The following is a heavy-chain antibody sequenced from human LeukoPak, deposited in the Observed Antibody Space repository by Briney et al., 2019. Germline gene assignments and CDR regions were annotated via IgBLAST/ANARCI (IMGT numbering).Heavy chain of an antibody. V-gene: IGHV3-74*01. CDR2: INSDGSST. CDR3: ARAPRYSSGWYFDY. J-gene: IGHJ4*02. CDR1: GFTFSSYW. Sequence: PGGSLRLSCAASGFTFSSYWMHWVRQAPGKGLVWVSRINSDGSSTSYADSVKGRFTIPRDNAKNTLYLQMNSLRAEDTAVYYCARAPRYSSGWYFDYWGQGTLVTVSS. D-gene: IGHD6-19*01.